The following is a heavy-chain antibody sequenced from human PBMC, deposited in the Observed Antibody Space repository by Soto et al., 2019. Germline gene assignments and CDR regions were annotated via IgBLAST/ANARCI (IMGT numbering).Heavy chain of an antibody. V-gene: IGHV3-21*01. CDR1: GFTFSSYS. Sequence: PVGSLRLSCAASGFTFSSYSMNWVRQAPGKGLEWVSSISSSSSYIYYADSVKGRFTISRDNAKNSLYLQMNSLRAEDTAVYYCARDHIVVVPAAIPEDNYYYYGMDVWGQGTTVTVSS. J-gene: IGHJ6*02. D-gene: IGHD2-2*02. CDR3: ARDHIVVVPAAIPEDNYYYYGMDV. CDR2: ISSSSSYI.